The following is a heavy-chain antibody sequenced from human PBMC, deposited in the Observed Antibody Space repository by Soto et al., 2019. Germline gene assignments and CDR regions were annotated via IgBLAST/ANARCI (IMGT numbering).Heavy chain of an antibody. Sequence: EIQLVESGGGLVKPGGSLRLSCVASGFTFSNTWMSWVRQTPGKGLEWVGRLKTKTDGGATDYAAPVKGRFTISRDDSKNTLYLQMNSLKAEDTAVYYCTTSPGYFDFWGQGTLVTVSS. J-gene: IGHJ4*02. CDR3: TTSPGYFDF. CDR2: LKTKTDGGAT. CDR1: GFTFSNTW. V-gene: IGHV3-15*01.